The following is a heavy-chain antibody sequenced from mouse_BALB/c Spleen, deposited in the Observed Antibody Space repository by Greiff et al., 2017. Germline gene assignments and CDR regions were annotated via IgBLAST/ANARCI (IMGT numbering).Heavy chain of an antibody. D-gene: IGHD1-2*01. CDR3: ARDVTTATFAY. Sequence: DVQLVESGGGLVKPGGSLKLSCAASGFTFSDYYMYWVRQTPEKRLEWVATISDGGSYTYYPDSVKGRFTISRDNAKNNLYLQMSSLKSEDTAMYYCARDVTTATFAYWGQGTLVTVSA. J-gene: IGHJ3*01. CDR2: ISDGGSYT. CDR1: GFTFSDYY. V-gene: IGHV5-4*02.